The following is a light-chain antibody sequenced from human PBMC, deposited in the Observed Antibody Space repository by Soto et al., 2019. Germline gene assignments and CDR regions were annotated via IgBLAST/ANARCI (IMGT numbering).Light chain of an antibody. CDR2: GAS. J-gene: IGKJ2*01. CDR1: QSVSSSY. V-gene: IGKV3-20*01. CDR3: QQYGSSPYT. Sequence: EIVLTQSPGTLSLSPGERATLSCRASQSVSSSYLAWYQQKPGQAPRPLIYGASSRATGIPDRFSGSGSETDFTLTISRLEPEDVAVYYCQQYGSSPYTFGQGTKLEIK.